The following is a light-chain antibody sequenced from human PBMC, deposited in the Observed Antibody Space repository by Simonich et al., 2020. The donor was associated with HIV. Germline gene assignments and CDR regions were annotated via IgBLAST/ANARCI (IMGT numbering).Light chain of an antibody. CDR3: SSYTSSSTWV. Sequence: QSTLTQPASVSGSPGQSIPISCSGTSSDIVGFNYISWDQQHPGKAPILMIYDVTNRPSGFSNRFSGSKSGNTASLTISGLQAEDEADYYCSSYTSSSTWVLGGGTKLTVL. V-gene: IGLV2-14*01. CDR2: DVT. CDR1: SSDIVGFNY. J-gene: IGLJ3*02.